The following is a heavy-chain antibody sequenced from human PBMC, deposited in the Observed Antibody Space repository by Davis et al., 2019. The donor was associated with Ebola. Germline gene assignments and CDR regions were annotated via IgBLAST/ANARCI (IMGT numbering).Heavy chain of an antibody. CDR1: GGSLSGYY. V-gene: IGHV4-34*01. CDR3: ARGRFGELLCRDYYYYYGMDV. D-gene: IGHD3-10*01. J-gene: IGHJ6*04. Sequence: MPSETLSLTCAVYGGSLSGYYSSWIRQLPGKVLEWIGEINHSGSTNYNPSLKSRVTILVDTSKNQFSLKLSSVTAADTAVYYCARGRFGELLCRDYYYYYGMDVWGKGTTVTVSS. CDR2: INHSGST.